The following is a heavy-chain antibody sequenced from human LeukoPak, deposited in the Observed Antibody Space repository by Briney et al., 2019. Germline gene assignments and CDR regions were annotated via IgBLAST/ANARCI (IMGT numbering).Heavy chain of an antibody. CDR3: ARGSMRMATAGLAAY. J-gene: IGHJ4*02. D-gene: IGHD5-24*01. CDR2: ISSSYT. Sequence: GGSLRLSCEASGFTFSDYYMNWIRQAPGKGLEWVSYISSSYTNYADSVKGRFTISRDNPKNSLYLQMNSLRAEDSAVYYCARGSMRMATAGLAAYWGQGTLVTVSS. CDR1: GFTFSDYY. V-gene: IGHV3-11*05.